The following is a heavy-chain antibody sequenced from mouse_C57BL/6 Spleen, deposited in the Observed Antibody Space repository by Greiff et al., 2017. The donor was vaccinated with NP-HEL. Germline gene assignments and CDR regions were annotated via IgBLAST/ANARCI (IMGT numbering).Heavy chain of an antibody. CDR1: GFSFNTYA. D-gene: IGHD3-3*01. V-gene: IGHV10-1*01. CDR2: IRSKSNNYAT. J-gene: IGHJ4*01. CDR3: VRGDGGMDY. Sequence: EVKLVESGGGWVQPKGSLKLSCAASGFSFNTYAMNWVRQAPGKGLEWVARIRSKSNNYATYYADSVKDRFTISRDDSESMLYLQMNNLKTEDTAMYYCVRGDGGMDYWGQGTSVTVSS.